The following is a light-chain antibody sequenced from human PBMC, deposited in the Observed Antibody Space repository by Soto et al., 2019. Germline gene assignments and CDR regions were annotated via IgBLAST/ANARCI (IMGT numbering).Light chain of an antibody. J-gene: IGLJ2*01. CDR2: LNSDGSH. CDR1: SGHSSYA. Sequence: QLVLTQAPSASDSLGASVKLTCTLSSGHSSYAIAWHQQQPEKGPRYLMKLNSDGSHSKGDGIPDRFSGSSSGAERYLTISSLQSADEADYYCQTWGSGIRGVFGGGTELTVL. CDR3: QTWGSGIRGV. V-gene: IGLV4-69*01.